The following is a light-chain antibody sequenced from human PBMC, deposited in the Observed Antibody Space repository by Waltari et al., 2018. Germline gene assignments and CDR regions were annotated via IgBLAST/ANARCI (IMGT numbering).Light chain of an antibody. Sequence: EIVMTQSPASLSVSQGERVTLYCRASQSIHDNLAWYQQKPGQAPRLFIFGASTRATGIPARFRGSGSGAEFTLTITSLQSEDCAVYYCQQYNVWPPLTFGGGTKVEIK. CDR2: GAS. J-gene: IGKJ4*01. CDR3: QQYNVWPPLT. CDR1: QSIHDN. V-gene: IGKV3-15*01.